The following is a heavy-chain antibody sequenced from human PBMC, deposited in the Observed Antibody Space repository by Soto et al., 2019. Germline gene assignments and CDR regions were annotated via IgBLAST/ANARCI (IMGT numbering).Heavy chain of an antibody. J-gene: IGHJ4*02. Sequence: GSLRLSCAASGFTFSSYGMHWVRQAPGKGLEWVAVIKYDGSEKNYADTAKGRFTISRDSSKNTLYLQMKSLRAEDTAVYYCARDVWDSSGYYLDYWGQGTLVTVSS. CDR3: ARDVWDSSGYYLDY. CDR2: IKYDGSEK. V-gene: IGHV3-33*01. CDR1: GFTFSSYG. D-gene: IGHD3-22*01.